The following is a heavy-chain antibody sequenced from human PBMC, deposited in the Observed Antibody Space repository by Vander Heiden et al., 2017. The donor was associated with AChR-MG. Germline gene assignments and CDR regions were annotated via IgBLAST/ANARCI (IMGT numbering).Heavy chain of an antibody. CDR2: ISYDGSNK. CDR3: ARDGLYYDFWSGYYSGIMDV. V-gene: IGHV3-30-3*01. CDR1: GFTFSSYD. D-gene: IGHD3-3*01. Sequence: QVQLVESGGGVVQPGRSLRLSCAASGFTFSSYDMHWVRQAPGKGLEWVAVISYDGSNKYYADSVKGRFTISRDNSKNTLYLQMNSLRAEDTAVYYCARDGLYYDFWSGYYSGIMDVWGQGTTVTVSS. J-gene: IGHJ6*02.